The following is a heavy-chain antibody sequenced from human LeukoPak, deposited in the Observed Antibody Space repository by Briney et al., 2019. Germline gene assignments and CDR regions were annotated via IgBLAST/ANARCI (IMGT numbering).Heavy chain of an antibody. Sequence: SGRSLRLSCAASGFTFSNYGMHWVRQAPGKGLDWVAVISYDGSNKYYADSVKGRFTISRDNSKNTLYLQMNSLRAEDTALYYCAKVSAAGTSLYYYGMDVWGQGTTVTVSS. J-gene: IGHJ6*02. CDR2: ISYDGSNK. CDR1: GFTFSNYG. V-gene: IGHV3-30*18. CDR3: AKVSAAGTSLYYYGMDV. D-gene: IGHD6-13*01.